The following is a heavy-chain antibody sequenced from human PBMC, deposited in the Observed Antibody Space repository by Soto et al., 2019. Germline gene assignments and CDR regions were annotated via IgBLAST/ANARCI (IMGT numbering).Heavy chain of an antibody. J-gene: IGHJ4*02. CDR2: IYYSGKT. Sequence: TLSLICSVSCVSISSGGHYCRSRRQLPGNAVEWIGHIYYSGKTYYTPSLRSRLTMSADTTKNQCSLKLTSVTAADTAVFYSARLMGYCRNSSCSYYFDYWGQVKLVT. CDR3: ARLMGYCRNSSCSYYFDY. CDR1: CVSISSGGHY. D-gene: IGHD2-2*01. V-gene: IGHV4-31*02.